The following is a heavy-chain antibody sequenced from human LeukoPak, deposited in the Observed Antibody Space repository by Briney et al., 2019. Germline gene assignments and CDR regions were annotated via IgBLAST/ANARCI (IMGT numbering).Heavy chain of an antibody. D-gene: IGHD3-3*01. CDR2: IYYSGST. Sequence: SETLSLTCTVSGGSISSGGYYWSWIRQHPGQGLEWIGYIYYSGSTYYNPSLKSRVTISVDTSKNQFYLKLSSVTAADTAVYYCARYPILRFLEWLPTPDYYGMDVWGQGTTVTVSS. J-gene: IGHJ6*02. CDR3: ARYPILRFLEWLPTPDYYGMDV. V-gene: IGHV4-31*03. CDR1: GGSISSGGYY.